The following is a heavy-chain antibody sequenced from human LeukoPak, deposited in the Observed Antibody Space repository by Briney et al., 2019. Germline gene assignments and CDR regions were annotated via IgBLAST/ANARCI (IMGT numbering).Heavy chain of an antibody. Sequence: GASVKVSCKASGYTFTGYYIHWVRQAPGQGLEWMGWINPNSGGTNYAQNFQGRVTMTRDTSISTAYMELSRLRSDDTAVYYCARITGGDLPYFDWLSSRRAGNIDYWGQGTLVTVSS. V-gene: IGHV1-2*02. J-gene: IGHJ4*02. D-gene: IGHD3-9*01. CDR1: GYTFTGYY. CDR2: INPNSGGT. CDR3: ARITGGDLPYFDWLSSRRAGNIDY.